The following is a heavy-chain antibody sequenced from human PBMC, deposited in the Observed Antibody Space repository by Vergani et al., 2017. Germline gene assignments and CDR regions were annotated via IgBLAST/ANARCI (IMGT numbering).Heavy chain of an antibody. V-gene: IGHV3-30-3*01. CDR2: ISYDGSNK. CDR1: GFTFSSYA. Sequence: QVQLVESGAGVVQPGSSVRLSCAASGFTFSSYAMHWVRQAPGKGLEWVAVISYDGSNKYYADSVKGRFTISRDNSKNTLYLQMNSLRAEDTAVYYCATLPVAIGFDYWGQGTLVTVSS. D-gene: IGHD2-2*01. J-gene: IGHJ4*02. CDR3: ATLPVAIGFDY.